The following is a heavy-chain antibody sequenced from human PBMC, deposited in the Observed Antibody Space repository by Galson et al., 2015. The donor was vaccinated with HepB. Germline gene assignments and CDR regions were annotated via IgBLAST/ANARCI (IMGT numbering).Heavy chain of an antibody. V-gene: IGHV3-15*01. D-gene: IGHD1-14*01. CDR1: GFTFSNAW. J-gene: IGHJ4*02. CDR2: VKSKAAGGST. CDR3: TPRTPPNWVFDY. Sequence: SLRLSCAGSGFTFSNAWMNWVRQAPGKGLEWVGRVKSKAAGGSTDYSAPVKGRFIVSRDDSKNMFYLQMNSLKTEDTAVYFCTPRTPPNWVFDYWGQGVLVTVSS.